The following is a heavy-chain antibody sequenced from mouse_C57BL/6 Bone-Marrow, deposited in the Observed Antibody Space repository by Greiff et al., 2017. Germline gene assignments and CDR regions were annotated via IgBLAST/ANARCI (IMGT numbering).Heavy chain of an antibody. CDR1: GYTFTSYW. V-gene: IGHV1-72*01. Sequence: QVQLKQSGAELVKPGASVKLSCKASGYTFTSYWMHWVKQRPGRGLEWIGRIDPNSGGTKYNEKFKSKATLTVDKPSRTAYMQLSSLTSEDSAVYSCARWDYSNYKDAMDYWGQGTSVTVSS. D-gene: IGHD2-5*01. CDR3: ARWDYSNYKDAMDY. J-gene: IGHJ4*01. CDR2: IDPNSGGT.